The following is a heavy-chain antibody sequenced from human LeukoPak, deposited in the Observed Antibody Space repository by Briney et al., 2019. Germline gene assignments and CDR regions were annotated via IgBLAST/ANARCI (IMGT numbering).Heavy chain of an antibody. CDR3: ARVGGDSYYFDY. CDR1: GFTFSSYS. V-gene: IGHV3-21*01. Sequence: PGGSLRLSCAASGFTFSSYSMNWVRQAPGKGLEWVSSISSSSSYIYYADSVKGRFTISRDNAKNSLYLQMNSLRAEDTAVYYCARVGGDSYYFDYWGQGILVTVSS. D-gene: IGHD2-21*02. J-gene: IGHJ4*02. CDR2: ISSSSSYI.